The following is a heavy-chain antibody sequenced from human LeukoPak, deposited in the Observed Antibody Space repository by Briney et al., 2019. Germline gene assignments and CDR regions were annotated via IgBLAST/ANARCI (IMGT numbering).Heavy chain of an antibody. CDR1: GFTFSDHY. D-gene: IGHD1-26*01. J-gene: IGHJ4*02. CDR3: ATASSPSGSYRYFDY. V-gene: IGHV3-72*01. CDR2: SRNKANGYTT. Sequence: GGSLRLSCVASGFTFSDHYMDCVRQAPGKGLEWVGRSRNKANGYTTEYAASVEGRFTISRDDSKNSLYLQMNSLKTEDTAVYYCATASSPSGSYRYFDYWGQGTLVTVSS.